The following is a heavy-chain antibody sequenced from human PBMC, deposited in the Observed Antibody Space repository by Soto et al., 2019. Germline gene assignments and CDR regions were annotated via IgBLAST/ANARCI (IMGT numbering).Heavy chain of an antibody. D-gene: IGHD3-22*01. CDR3: ARTYDSNGYANEFDS. Sequence: QVVLQESGPGLVKPSETLSLTCSVSGRSITSYYWSWVRQPPGKGLEWIGYIYDNGITSQNPSLKSRVTMSADTSQNQFSLTLTSVTGADTAVYYCARTYDSNGYANEFDSWGKGILVTVTS. J-gene: IGHJ4*02. CDR1: GRSITSYY. V-gene: IGHV4-59*12. CDR2: IYDNGIT.